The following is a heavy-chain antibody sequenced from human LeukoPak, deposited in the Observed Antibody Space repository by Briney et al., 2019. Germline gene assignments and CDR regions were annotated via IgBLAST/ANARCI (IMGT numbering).Heavy chain of an antibody. CDR3: ARDSFLLSSGYYYVIGAFDI. CDR2: IYTSGST. D-gene: IGHD3-22*01. J-gene: IGHJ3*02. CDR1: GGSISSYY. Sequence: SETLSLTCTVSGGSISSYYWSWIRQPAGKGLEWIGRIYTSGSTNYNPSLKSRVTMSVDTSKNQFSLKLSSVTAADTAVYYCARDSFLLSSGYYYVIGAFDIWGQGTMVTVSS. V-gene: IGHV4-4*07.